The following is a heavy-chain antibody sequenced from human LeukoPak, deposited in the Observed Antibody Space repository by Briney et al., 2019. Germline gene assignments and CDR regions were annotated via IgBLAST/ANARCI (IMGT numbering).Heavy chain of an antibody. CDR3: ASLNNDYLFDFEN. J-gene: IGHJ4*02. V-gene: IGHV4-39*07. CDR2: IYFSGNT. D-gene: IGHD4-11*01. Sequence: SETLSLTCSVSGGSISSIYYYWGWIRQPPGKGLEWIGSIYFSGNTYYNPSLKSRVTISVDTSENHFSLRLSSVTAADTAVYYCASLNNDYLFDFENWGQGTLVTVSS. CDR1: GGSISSIYYY.